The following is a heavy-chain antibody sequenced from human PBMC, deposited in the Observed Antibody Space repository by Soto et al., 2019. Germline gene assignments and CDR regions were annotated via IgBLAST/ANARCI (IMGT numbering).Heavy chain of an antibody. J-gene: IGHJ4*02. CDR3: ATRSPPYDASGYPQPPGIFYC. CDR2: FDPEDGET. V-gene: IGHV1-24*01. D-gene: IGHD3-22*01. CDR1: GYTLTELS. Sequence: AASVKVSCKVSGYTLTELSMHWVRQAPGKGLEWMGGFDPEDGETIYAQKFQGRVTMTEDTSTDTAYMELSSLRSEDTAVYYCATRSPPYDASGYPQPPGIFYCWGQRTLVPVSS.